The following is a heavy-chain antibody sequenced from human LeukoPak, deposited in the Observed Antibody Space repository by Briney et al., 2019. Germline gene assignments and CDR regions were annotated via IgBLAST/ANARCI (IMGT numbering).Heavy chain of an antibody. CDR2: IYSGGST. CDR3: ARVVVRGSDWFDP. D-gene: IGHD3-10*01. V-gene: IGHV3-66*01. J-gene: IGHJ5*02. CDR1: GFTVSSNY. Sequence: GGSLRLSCAASGFTVSSNYMSWVRQAPGKGLEWVSVIYSGGSTYYADSVKGRFTISRDNSKNTLYLQMNSLRAEDTAVYYCARVVVRGSDWFDPWGQGTLVTASS.